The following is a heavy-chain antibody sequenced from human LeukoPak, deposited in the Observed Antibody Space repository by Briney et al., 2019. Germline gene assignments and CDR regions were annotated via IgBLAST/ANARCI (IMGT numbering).Heavy chain of an antibody. D-gene: IGHD3-3*01. CDR3: ARMRFYDFWSGYYWFDP. J-gene: IGHJ5*02. Sequence: SVKVSCKASGGTFSSYAISWVRQAPGQGLEWMGGIIPIFGTANYAQKFQGRVTIAADESTSTAYMELSSLRSEDTAVYYCARMRFYDFWSGYYWFDPWGQGTLVTVSS. V-gene: IGHV1-69*01. CDR1: GGTFSSYA. CDR2: IIPIFGTA.